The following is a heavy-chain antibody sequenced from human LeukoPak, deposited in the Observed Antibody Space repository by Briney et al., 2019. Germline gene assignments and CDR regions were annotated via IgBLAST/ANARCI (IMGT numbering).Heavy chain of an antibody. CDR3: ARAPKGSYYSSTPFDY. CDR1: VYTFTSYD. CDR2: MNPNSGNT. D-gene: IGHD1-26*01. J-gene: IGHJ4*02. Sequence: GASVKVSCKASVYTFTSYDINWVRQATGQGLEWMGWMNPNSGNTGYAQKFQGRVTITRNTSISTAYMELSSLRSEDTAVYYCARAPKGSYYSSTPFDYWGQGTLVTVSS. V-gene: IGHV1-8*03.